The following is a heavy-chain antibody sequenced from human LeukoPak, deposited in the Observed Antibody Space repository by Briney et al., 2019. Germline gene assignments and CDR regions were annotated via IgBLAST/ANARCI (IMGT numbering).Heavy chain of an antibody. CDR1: GGSFSGYY. CDR2: INHSGST. J-gene: IGHJ3*01. CDR3: ARAPANWEDAFDV. Sequence: PSETLSLTCAVYGGSFSGYYWSWLRQPPGKGLEWIGEINHSGSTNYNPSLKSRVTISVDTSKNQFSLKLSSVTAADTAVYYCARAPANWEDAFDVWGQGTMVTVSS. D-gene: IGHD7-27*01. V-gene: IGHV4-34*01.